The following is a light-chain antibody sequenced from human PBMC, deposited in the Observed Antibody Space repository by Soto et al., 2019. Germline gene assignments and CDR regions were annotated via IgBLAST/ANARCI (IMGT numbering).Light chain of an antibody. CDR2: GAS. Sequence: EIVLTQSPGTLSLSPGERATLSCRASQSVSSSYLAWYQQKPGQAPRLLIYGASSRATGIPDRFSGSGSGTDFTLTISRLEPEGFAVYFWPQYGRTFGQGTQVEIK. J-gene: IGKJ1*01. CDR3: PQYGRT. CDR1: QSVSSSY. V-gene: IGKV3-20*01.